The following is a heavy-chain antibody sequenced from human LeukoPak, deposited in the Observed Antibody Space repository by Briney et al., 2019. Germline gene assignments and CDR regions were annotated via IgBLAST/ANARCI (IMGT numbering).Heavy chain of an antibody. CDR2: IYHSGST. CDR1: GGSISSYY. CDR3: ARARRGLLIDY. V-gene: IGHV4-59*12. J-gene: IGHJ4*02. D-gene: IGHD3-10*01. Sequence: PSETLSLTCTVSGGSISSYYWSWIRQPPGKGLEWIGYIYHSGSTYYNPSLKSRVTISVDRSKNQFSLKLSSVTAADTAVYYCARARRGLLIDYWGQGTLVTVSS.